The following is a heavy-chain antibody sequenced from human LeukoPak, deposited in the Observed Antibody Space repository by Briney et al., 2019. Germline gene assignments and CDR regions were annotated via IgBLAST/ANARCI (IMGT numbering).Heavy chain of an antibody. D-gene: IGHD5-12*01. CDR1: GFTFSSYR. Sequence: GGSLRLSCAASGFTFSSYRMNWVRQAPGKGLEWVSDIGSSSTTIYYADSVKGRFTISRDNAKNSLYLQMNSLTAEDTAVYYCARDRQYSGYDRWGQGTLVTVSS. CDR3: ARDRQYSGYDR. CDR2: IGSSSTTI. V-gene: IGHV3-48*01. J-gene: IGHJ4*02.